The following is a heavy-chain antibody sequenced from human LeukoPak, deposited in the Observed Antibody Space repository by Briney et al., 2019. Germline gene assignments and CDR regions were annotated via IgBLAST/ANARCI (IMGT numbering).Heavy chain of an antibody. CDR2: INTDGSST. Sequence: PGGSLRLSCAASGFTFSSYWMHWVRQAPGKGLVWVSRINTDGSSTSYADSVKGRFTISGDNAKNTLYLQMNSLRAEDTAVYYCARELLWFGESNWGQGTLVTVSS. V-gene: IGHV3-74*01. CDR1: GFTFSSYW. D-gene: IGHD3-10*01. CDR3: ARELLWFGESN. J-gene: IGHJ4*02.